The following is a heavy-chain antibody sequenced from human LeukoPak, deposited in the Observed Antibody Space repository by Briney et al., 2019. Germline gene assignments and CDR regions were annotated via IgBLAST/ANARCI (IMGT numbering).Heavy chain of an antibody. V-gene: IGHV3-21*04. CDR3: AKPLVAVAGNDYFDY. CDR1: GFTFSSYT. CDR2: ISSSSSYI. D-gene: IGHD6-19*01. Sequence: GGSLRLSCAASGFTFSSYTMNWVRQAPGKGPEWVSSISSSSSYIYYADSVKGRFTISRDNAKNSLYLQMNSLRAEDTAVYYCAKPLVAVAGNDYFDYWGQGTLVTVSS. J-gene: IGHJ4*02.